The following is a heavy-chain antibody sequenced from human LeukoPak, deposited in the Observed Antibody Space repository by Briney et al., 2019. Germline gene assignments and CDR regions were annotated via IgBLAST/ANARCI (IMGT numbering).Heavy chain of an antibody. CDR1: GFTFSSYG. Sequence: GGSLRLSCAASGFTFSSYGMHWVRQAPGKGLDWVAVISNDGSKKYYADSVKGRFTISRDNSKNTLSLQVSSLRTEDTAVYYCAKDRYSYAFEYFVSGGQGPLVTVSS. CDR3: AKDRYSYAFEYFVS. CDR2: ISNDGSKK. J-gene: IGHJ4*02. V-gene: IGHV3-30*18. D-gene: IGHD5-18*01.